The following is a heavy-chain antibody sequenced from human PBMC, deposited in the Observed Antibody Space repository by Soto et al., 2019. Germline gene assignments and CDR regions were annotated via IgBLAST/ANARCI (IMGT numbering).Heavy chain of an antibody. D-gene: IGHD3-10*01. CDR3: ARETNVLPGGDFDY. V-gene: IGHV4-30-2*01. CDR2: IYHSGST. J-gene: IGHJ4*02. CDR1: GGSISSGGYS. Sequence: QLQLQESGSGLVKPSQTLSLTCAVSGGSISSGGYSWSWIRQPPGKGLEWIGYIYHSGSTYYNPSHKSRATIAVYRSKYQFSLKLSSVTPADTAVYYSARETNVLPGGDFDYWGQVTLVTVSS.